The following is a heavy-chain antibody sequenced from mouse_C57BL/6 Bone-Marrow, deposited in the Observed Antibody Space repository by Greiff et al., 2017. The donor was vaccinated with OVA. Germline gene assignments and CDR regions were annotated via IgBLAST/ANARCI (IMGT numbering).Heavy chain of an antibody. Sequence: VKLQQSGAELVKPGASVKLSCKASGYTFTSYWMHWVKQRPGQGLEWIGMIHPNSGSTNYNEKFKSKATLTVDKSSSTAYMQLSSLTSEDSAVYYCARDDGYSYYAMDYWGQGTSVTVSS. V-gene: IGHV1-64*01. CDR1: GYTFTSYW. J-gene: IGHJ4*01. D-gene: IGHD2-3*01. CDR3: ARDDGYSYYAMDY. CDR2: IHPNSGST.